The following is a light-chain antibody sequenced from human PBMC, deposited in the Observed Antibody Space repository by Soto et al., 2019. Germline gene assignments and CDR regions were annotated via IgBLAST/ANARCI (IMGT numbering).Light chain of an antibody. J-gene: IGKJ2*01. V-gene: IGKV3-20*01. CDR1: QSVSSSY. CDR2: GTS. Sequence: EIVLTQSPGTLSLSPGERATLSCRASQSVSSSYLAWYQQKPGQAPRLLIYGTSSRATGISDRFSGSGSGTDFPLTINRLEPEDFAVYYCQQYGSSALYTFGQGTKLEI. CDR3: QQYGSSALYT.